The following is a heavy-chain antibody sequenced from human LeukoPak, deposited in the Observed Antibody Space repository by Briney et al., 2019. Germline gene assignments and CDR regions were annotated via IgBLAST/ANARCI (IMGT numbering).Heavy chain of an antibody. D-gene: IGHD3-10*01. J-gene: IGHJ6*04. CDR3: ARIPHTTIRGVTTLYGVDV. Sequence: SETLSLTCGVSGYSISSGYQWAWIRQSPGKGLEWIGSIYHSGSAHYNPSLKSRVTISVDTSKNQFSLRLTSVTAADTAVYFCARIPHTTIRGVTTLYGVDVWGKGTTVTVSS. V-gene: IGHV4-38-2*01. CDR1: GYSISSGYQ. CDR2: IYHSGSA.